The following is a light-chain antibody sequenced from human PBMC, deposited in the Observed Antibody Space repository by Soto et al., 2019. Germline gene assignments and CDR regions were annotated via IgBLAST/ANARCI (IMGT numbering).Light chain of an antibody. Sequence: QSALTQPASMSGSPGQSITISCTGTSSDVGGYNYVSWYQQHPGKAPKLMIYEVNNRPSGVSNRFSGSKSGNTASLTISGLQAEDEADYYCSSYTSSSTYVFGIGTKLTVL. CDR1: SSDVGGYNY. CDR3: SSYTSSSTYV. CDR2: EVN. J-gene: IGLJ1*01. V-gene: IGLV2-14*01.